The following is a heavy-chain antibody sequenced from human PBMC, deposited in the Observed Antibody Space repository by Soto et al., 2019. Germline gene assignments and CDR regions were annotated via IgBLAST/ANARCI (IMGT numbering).Heavy chain of an antibody. Sequence: TGGSLRLSCAASGFTFSNYAMRWVRQAPGKGLEWVSGIDSGGGTTHLADSVKGRFTISRDNSKNTLYLQMNSLRVEDTAVYYCGKEPNVDYIGAFDIWGQGTMVTVSS. D-gene: IGHD4-17*01. CDR2: IDSGGGTT. CDR3: GKEPNVDYIGAFDI. CDR1: GFTFSNYA. J-gene: IGHJ3*02. V-gene: IGHV3-23*03.